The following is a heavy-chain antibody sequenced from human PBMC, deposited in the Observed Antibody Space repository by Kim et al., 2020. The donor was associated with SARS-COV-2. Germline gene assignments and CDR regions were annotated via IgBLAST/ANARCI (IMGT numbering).Heavy chain of an antibody. D-gene: IGHD6-19*01. CDR2: INPSGGST. CDR3: ARDGLDYSSGSSPLDY. V-gene: IGHV1-46*01. Sequence: ASVKVSCKASGYTFTSYYMHWVRQAPGQGLEWMGIINPSGGSTSYAQKFQGRVTMTRDTSTSTVYMELSSLRSEDTAVYYCARDGLDYSSGSSPLDYWGQGTLVTVSS. CDR1: GYTFTSYY. J-gene: IGHJ4*02.